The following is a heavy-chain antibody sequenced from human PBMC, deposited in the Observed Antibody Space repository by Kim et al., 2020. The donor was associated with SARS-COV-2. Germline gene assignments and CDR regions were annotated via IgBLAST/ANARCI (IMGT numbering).Heavy chain of an antibody. J-gene: IGHJ4*02. CDR1: GFTFGDYA. CDR2: IRSKAYGGTT. V-gene: IGHV3-49*04. CDR3: TRGVIFDY. D-gene: IGHD6-13*01. Sequence: GGSLRLSCTASGFTFGDYAMSWVRQAPGKGLEWVGFIRSKAYGGTTEYAASVKGRFTTSRDDSKSIAYLQMNSLKTEDTAVYYCTRGVIFDYWGQGTLVTVSS.